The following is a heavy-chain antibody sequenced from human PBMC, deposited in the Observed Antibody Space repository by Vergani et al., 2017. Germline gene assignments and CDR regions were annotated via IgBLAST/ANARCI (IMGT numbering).Heavy chain of an antibody. D-gene: IGHD3-16*01. V-gene: IGHV1-69*01. CDR2: IIPIFGTA. J-gene: IGHJ6*03. CDR3: AREREDAYYYYYYYMDV. Sequence: QVQLVQSGAEVKKPGASVKVSCKASGYTFTGYYMHWVRQAPGQGLEWMGGIIPIFGTANYAQKFQGRVTITADESTSTAYMELSSLRSEDTAVYYCAREREDAYYYYYYYMDVWGKGTTVTVSS. CDR1: GYTFTGYY.